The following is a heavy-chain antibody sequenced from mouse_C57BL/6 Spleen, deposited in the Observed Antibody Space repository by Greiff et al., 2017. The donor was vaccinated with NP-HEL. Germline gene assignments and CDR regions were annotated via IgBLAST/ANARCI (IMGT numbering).Heavy chain of an antibody. CDR3: ARASYGYWYFDV. Sequence: VQLQQSGAELVKPGASVKISCKASGYAFSSYWMNWVKQRPGKGLEWIGQIYPGDGDTNYNGKFKGKATLTADKSSSTAYIQLRSLTSEDSAVYFSARASYGYWYFDVWGTGTTVTVSS. CDR2: IYPGDGDT. D-gene: IGHD1-1*02. CDR1: GYAFSSYW. J-gene: IGHJ1*03. V-gene: IGHV1-80*01.